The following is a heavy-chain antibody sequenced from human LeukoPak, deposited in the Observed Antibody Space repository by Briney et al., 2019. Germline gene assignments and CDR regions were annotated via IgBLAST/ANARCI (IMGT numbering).Heavy chain of an antibody. CDR2: IYHSGST. Sequence: PSETLSLTCAASGGSISSGGYSWSWIRQPPGKGLEWIGYIYHSGSTYYNPSLKSRVTISVDRSKNQFSLKLSSVTAADTAVYYCARGRIYYGSGSWYYYYYYGMDVWGQGTTVTVSS. J-gene: IGHJ6*02. CDR1: GGSISSGGYS. CDR3: ARGRIYYGSGSWYYYYYYGMDV. V-gene: IGHV4-30-2*01. D-gene: IGHD3-10*01.